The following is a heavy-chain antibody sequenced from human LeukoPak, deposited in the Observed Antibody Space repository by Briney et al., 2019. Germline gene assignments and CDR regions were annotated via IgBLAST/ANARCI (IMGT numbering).Heavy chain of an antibody. J-gene: IGHJ4*02. Sequence: GGSLRLSCAASGFTVSSNYMNWVRQAPGKGLEWVSVIYSGGSTYYADSVKARFIFSRDNSKNTLYLQMNSLRAEDTAVYYCAREWTGFDYWGQGTLVTVSS. CDR3: AREWTGFDY. CDR2: IYSGGST. CDR1: GFTVSSNY. V-gene: IGHV3-66*01. D-gene: IGHD3/OR15-3a*01.